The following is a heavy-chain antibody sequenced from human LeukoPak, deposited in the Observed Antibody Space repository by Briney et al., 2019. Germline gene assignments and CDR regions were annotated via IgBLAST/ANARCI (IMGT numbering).Heavy chain of an antibody. V-gene: IGHV5-51*01. D-gene: IGHD6-6*01. J-gene: IGHJ5*02. Sequence: GESLKISRVGSGYSFSNYWIGWVRQMPGKGLEWMGFVYPGDSDTRYNPSFQGQVTISADKSITTVYLQWSSLKASDTAMYYCARQGFSARQMNWFDPWGQGTLVTVSS. CDR2: VYPGDSDT. CDR3: ARQGFSARQMNWFDP. CDR1: GYSFSNYW.